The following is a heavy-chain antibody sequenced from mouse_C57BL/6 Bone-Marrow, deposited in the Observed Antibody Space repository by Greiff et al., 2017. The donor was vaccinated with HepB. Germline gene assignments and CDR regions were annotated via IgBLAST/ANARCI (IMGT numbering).Heavy chain of an antibody. CDR2: ISDGGSYT. V-gene: IGHV5-4*01. CDR3: ARDRANFAY. Sequence: EVKLVESGGGLVKPGGSLKLSCAASGFTFSSYAMSWVRQTPEKRLEWVATISDGGSYTYYPDNVKGRFTISRDNAKNNLYLQMSHLKSEDTAMYYCARDRANFAYWGQGTLVTVSA. D-gene: IGHD3-1*01. CDR1: GFTFSSYA. J-gene: IGHJ3*01.